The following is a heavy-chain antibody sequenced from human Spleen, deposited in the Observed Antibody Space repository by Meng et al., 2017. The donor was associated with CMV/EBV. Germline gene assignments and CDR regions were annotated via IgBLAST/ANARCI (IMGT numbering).Heavy chain of an antibody. CDR3: ARDSFTIFGEVTIPYYYYYGMDV. Sequence: GESLKISCAASGFTFSRYSMHWVRQAPGKGLEWVAVISYDGGNKYYVDSVKGRFTISRDNSKSTLYLQLKILRPEDTAVYYCARDSFTIFGEVTIPYYYYYGMDVWGHGITVTVSS. V-gene: IGHV3-30-3*01. D-gene: IGHD3-3*01. CDR1: GFTFSRYS. CDR2: ISYDGGNK. J-gene: IGHJ6*02.